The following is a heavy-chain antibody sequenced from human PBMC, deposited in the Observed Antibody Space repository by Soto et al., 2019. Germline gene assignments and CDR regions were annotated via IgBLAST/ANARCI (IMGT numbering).Heavy chain of an antibody. CDR1: GFTFSNAW. D-gene: IGHD3-16*02. Sequence: GGSLRLSCAASGFTFSNAWMNWVRQAPGKGLEWVGRIKSKTDGGTTDYAAPVKGRFTISRDDSKNTLYLQMNSLKTEDTAVYYCTTDLKLRLGELSAYNWFDPWGQGTLVTVSS. V-gene: IGHV3-15*07. CDR3: TTDLKLRLGELSAYNWFDP. CDR2: IKSKTDGGTT. J-gene: IGHJ5*02.